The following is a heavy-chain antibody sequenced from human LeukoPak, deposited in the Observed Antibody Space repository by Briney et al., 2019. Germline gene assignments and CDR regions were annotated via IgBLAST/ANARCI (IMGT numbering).Heavy chain of an antibody. V-gene: IGHV5-51*01. CDR1: GYSFTNYW. J-gene: IGHJ2*01. CDR2: ISPGDSDT. Sequence: GESLKISCKGSGYSFTNYWIAWVRQMPGKGLEWMGIISPGDSDTRYSPSFQGQVSMSADKSISTAYLQWSSLRSSDTAIYYCARHRVVSSSEYFDLWGRGTLVTVSS. CDR3: ARHRVVSSSEYFDL. D-gene: IGHD6-13*01.